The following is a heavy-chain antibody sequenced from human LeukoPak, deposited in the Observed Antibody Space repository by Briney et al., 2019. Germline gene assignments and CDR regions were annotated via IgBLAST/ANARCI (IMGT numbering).Heavy chain of an antibody. CDR3: ARDSLAYCSGGSCYSPGWLGMDV. V-gene: IGHV1-18*01. Sequence: GASVKVSCKTFGYPFSSCGINWVRQAPGQGLVWMGWISGYNGDTNYAQKFQGRVTMTTDISTSTAYMELRSLRSDDTAVYYCARDSLAYCSGGSCYSPGWLGMDVWGKGTTVTVSS. CDR1: GYPFSSCG. D-gene: IGHD2-15*01. CDR2: ISGYNGDT. J-gene: IGHJ6*03.